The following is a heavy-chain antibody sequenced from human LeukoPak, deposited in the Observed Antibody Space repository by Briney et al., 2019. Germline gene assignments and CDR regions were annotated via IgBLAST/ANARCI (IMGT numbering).Heavy chain of an antibody. CDR2: IYSGGST. J-gene: IGHJ6*02. Sequence: GGSLRLSCAASGFTVSSNYMSWVRQAPGKGLEWVSVIYSGGSTYYADSVKGRFTISRNNSKNTLYLQMNSLRAEDAAVYYCASTAYDTYYDGMDVWGQGPTVTVSS. V-gene: IGHV3-53*04. D-gene: IGHD3-9*01. CDR3: ASTAYDTYYDGMDV. CDR1: GFTVSSNY.